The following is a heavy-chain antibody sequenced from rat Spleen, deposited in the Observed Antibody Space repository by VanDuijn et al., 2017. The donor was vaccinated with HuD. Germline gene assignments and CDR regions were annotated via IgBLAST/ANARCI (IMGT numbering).Heavy chain of an antibody. CDR1: GFTFSDYG. CDR3: ARPIATVAYFDD. D-gene: IGHD1-3*01. V-gene: IGHV5-29*01. CDR2: ISSGGGGI. J-gene: IGHJ2*01. Sequence: EVQLVESGGGPVQPGRSLKLSCAASGFTFSDYGMAWVRQAPTKGLEWVAYISSGGGGIYYPDSVKGRFTISRDNAKSILYLQMDSLRSEDTATYYWARPIATVAYFDDWGQGVMVTVSS.